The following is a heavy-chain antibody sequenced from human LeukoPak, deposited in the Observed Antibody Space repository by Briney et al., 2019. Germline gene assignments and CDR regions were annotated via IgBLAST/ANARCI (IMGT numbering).Heavy chain of an antibody. CDR1: GGSISSGSYY. CDR2: IYTSGST. Sequence: PSETLSLTCTVSGGSISSGSYYWSWIRQPAGKGLEWIGRIYTSGSTNYNPSLKSRVTISVDTSKNQFSLKLSSVTAADTAVYYCASTLIAAAGGYFQHWGQGTLVTVSS. CDR3: ASTLIAAAGGYFQH. J-gene: IGHJ1*01. V-gene: IGHV4-61*02. D-gene: IGHD6-13*01.